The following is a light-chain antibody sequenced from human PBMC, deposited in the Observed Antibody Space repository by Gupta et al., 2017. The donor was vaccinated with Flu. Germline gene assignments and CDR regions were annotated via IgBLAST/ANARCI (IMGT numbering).Light chain of an antibody. J-gene: IGLJ1*01. Sequence: QSALTQPASVSGSPGQSITISCTGTSSDVGGYNYVSWYQQHPGKAPKLMIYEVSNRPSGVSNRFSGSKSGNTASLTISGLHSEDEADYCCSSYTSTTTPGVFGTGTRVTVL. V-gene: IGLV2-14*01. CDR3: SSYTSTTTPGV. CDR2: EVS. CDR1: SSDVGGYNY.